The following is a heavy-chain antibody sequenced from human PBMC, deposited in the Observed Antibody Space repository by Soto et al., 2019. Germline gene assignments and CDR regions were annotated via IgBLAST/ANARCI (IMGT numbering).Heavy chain of an antibody. CDR1: GYNFTSYW. CDR2: IDPSDSYT. D-gene: IGHD6-19*01. J-gene: IGHJ6*02. V-gene: IGHV5-10-1*01. CDR3: ARLLAVAGTDYYYGMDV. Sequence: GESLKISCKGSGYNFTSYWISWVRQMPGKGLEWMGRIDPSDSYTNYSPSFQGHVTISADKSISTAYLQWSSLKASDTAMYYCARLLAVAGTDYYYGMDVWGQGTTVTVSS.